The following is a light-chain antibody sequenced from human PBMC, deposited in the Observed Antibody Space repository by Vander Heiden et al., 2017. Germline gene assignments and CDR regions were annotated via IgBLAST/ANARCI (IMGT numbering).Light chain of an antibody. Sequence: DIQMTQSPSTLSASVGDRVTITCRASQTINNWLAWYQQKPGKAPKLLIYSTSTLESGVPSRFSGSRSGTEFTLTISSLQPDDFATYHCQQELTYPWTFGQGTKVDFK. CDR2: STS. CDR3: QQELTYPWT. CDR1: QTINNW. V-gene: IGKV1-5*03. J-gene: IGKJ1*01.